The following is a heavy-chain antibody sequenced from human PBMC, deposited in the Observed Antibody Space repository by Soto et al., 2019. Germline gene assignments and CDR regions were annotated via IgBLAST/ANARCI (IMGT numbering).Heavy chain of an antibody. CDR1: GYTFSNYA. Sequence: QVQLVQSGAEVKKPGASVKVSCEASGYTFSNYAITWVRQAPGHGLEWLGWISSYNGYTIHAQKFQGRVTMPTDTSARIAYLELRSLRFDVTAIYYCERVVPNDLLTCSFLYLDLWGRGTLVTGSS. J-gene: IGHJ2*01. CDR3: ERVVPNDLLTCSFLYLDL. D-gene: IGHD3-9*01. CDR2: ISSYNGYT. V-gene: IGHV1-18*01.